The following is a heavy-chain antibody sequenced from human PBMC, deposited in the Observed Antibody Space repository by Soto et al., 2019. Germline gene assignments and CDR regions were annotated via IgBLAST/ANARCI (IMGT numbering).Heavy chain of an antibody. D-gene: IGHD6-19*01. CDR2: IKQDGSEK. CDR1: GFTFSSYW. Sequence: EVQLVESGGGLVQPGGSLRLSCAASGFTFSSYWMNWVRQAPGKGLEWVANIKQDGSEKYYVDSVKGRFTISRDNAKNSLYLQMNSRRAEDTAVYYCARAGYSSGWRFDYWGQGTLVTVSS. CDR3: ARAGYSSGWRFDY. J-gene: IGHJ4*02. V-gene: IGHV3-7*01.